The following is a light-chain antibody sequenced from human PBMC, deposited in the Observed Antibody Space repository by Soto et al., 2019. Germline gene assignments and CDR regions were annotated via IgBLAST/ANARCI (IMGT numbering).Light chain of an antibody. CDR3: QQYHSYSKA. J-gene: IGKJ1*01. Sequence: DIHMTQSPSTLSGSVGDRVTITCRASQTISSWLAWYQQKPGIAPKVLIYDASSLESGVPSRFSGSGSGTEFTLTISSLQPEDFATYYCQQYHSYSKAFGQGTKVDNK. V-gene: IGKV1-5*01. CDR2: DAS. CDR1: QTISSW.